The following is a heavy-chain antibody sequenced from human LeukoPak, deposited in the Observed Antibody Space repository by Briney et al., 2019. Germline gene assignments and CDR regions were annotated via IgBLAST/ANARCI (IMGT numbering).Heavy chain of an antibody. J-gene: IGHJ4*02. CDR3: ARQNGGECY. D-gene: IGHD2-21*01. Sequence: WASVKLSCKASGYTFTMYFMHWVRQAPGQGLEWMGMINPSGGDTTYAQKLQGRVTMTRDTSTSTVYMELSSLRSEDTAVYYCARQNGGECYWARGNLVTVSS. CDR2: INPSGGDT. CDR1: GYTFTMYF. V-gene: IGHV1-46*01.